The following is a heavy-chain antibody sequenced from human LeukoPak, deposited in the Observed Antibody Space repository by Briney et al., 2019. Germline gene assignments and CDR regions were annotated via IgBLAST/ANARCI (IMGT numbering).Heavy chain of an antibody. D-gene: IGHD3-10*01. CDR3: AGVLGTYYYGTAGAFDI. CDR2: IIPIFGTA. CDR1: GGTFSSYA. J-gene: IGHJ3*02. Sequence: ASVKVSCKASGGTFSSYAISWVRQAPGQGLEWMGRIIPIFGTANYAQKFQGRVTITTDESTSTAYMELSSLRSEDTDVYYCAGVLGTYYYGTAGAFDIWGQGTMVTVSS. V-gene: IGHV1-69*05.